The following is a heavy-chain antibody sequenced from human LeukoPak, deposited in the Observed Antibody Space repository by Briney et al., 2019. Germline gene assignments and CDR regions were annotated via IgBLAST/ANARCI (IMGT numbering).Heavy chain of an antibody. CDR1: GYTFTGFY. CDR2: INPNSGGT. J-gene: IGHJ4*02. V-gene: IGHV1-2*02. Sequence: ASVTVSCKTSGYTFTGFYIHWLRQAPGQGPEWMGWINPNSGGTNYAQKFQGRVTMTRDRSISTAYMELSRLRSDDTAVYCCARESDIVVVPAAMDYWGQGTLVTVSS. CDR3: ARESDIVVVPAAMDY. D-gene: IGHD2-2*01.